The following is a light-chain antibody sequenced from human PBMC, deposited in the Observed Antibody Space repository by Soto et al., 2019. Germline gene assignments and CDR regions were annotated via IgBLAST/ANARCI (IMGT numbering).Light chain of an antibody. CDR3: SSYADSNTRYV. J-gene: IGLJ1*01. V-gene: IGLV2-8*01. CDR1: SSDVGGYNY. CDR2: EVT. Sequence: QSVLTQPPSASGSPGQSVTISCTGTSSDVGGYNYVSWYQQHPGKAPKLMIYEVTKRPSGVPDRFSGSKSGNTASLTVSGLQAEDEADYYCSSYADSNTRYVFGSGTKVTVL.